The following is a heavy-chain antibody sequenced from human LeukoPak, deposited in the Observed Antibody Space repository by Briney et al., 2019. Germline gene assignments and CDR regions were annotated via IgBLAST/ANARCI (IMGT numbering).Heavy chain of an antibody. CDR3: ARPRLPAARHYYYYYGMDV. CDR1: GGTFSSCA. D-gene: IGHD2-2*01. V-gene: IGHV1-69*04. Sequence: VASVKVSCKASGGTFSSCAISWVRQAPGQGLEWMGRIIPILGIANYAQKFQGRVTITADKSTSTAYMELSSLRSEDTAVYYCARPRLPAARHYYYYYGMDVWGQGTTVTVSS. CDR2: IIPILGIA. J-gene: IGHJ6*02.